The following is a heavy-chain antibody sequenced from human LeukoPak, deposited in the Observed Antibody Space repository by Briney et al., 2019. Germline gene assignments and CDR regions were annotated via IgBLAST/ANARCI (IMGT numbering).Heavy chain of an antibody. CDR3: ARHGGWDFAL. J-gene: IGHJ2*01. Sequence: NPSETLSLTCAVYGGSFSGYYWSWIRQPPGKGLEWIGEINHSRNTNYNPSLKSRVTISVDTSKNQFSLKVSSVTAADTAVYYCARHGGWDFALWGPGTLVTVSS. D-gene: IGHD3-10*01. CDR1: GGSFSGYY. CDR2: INHSRNT. V-gene: IGHV4-34*01.